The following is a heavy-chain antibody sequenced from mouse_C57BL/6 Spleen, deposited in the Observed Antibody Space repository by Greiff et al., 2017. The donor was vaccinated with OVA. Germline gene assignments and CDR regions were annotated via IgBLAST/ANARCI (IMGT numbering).Heavy chain of an antibody. J-gene: IGHJ4*01. Sequence: QVQLKESGPELVKPGASVKISCKASGYAFSSSWMNWVKQRPGKGLEWIGRIYPGDGDTNYNGKFKGKATLTADKSSSTAYMQLSSLTSEDSAVYFCADIYYGSSGGMDYWGQGTSVTVSS. CDR3: ADIYYGSSGGMDY. D-gene: IGHD1-1*01. CDR2: IYPGDGDT. V-gene: IGHV1-82*01. CDR1: GYAFSSSW.